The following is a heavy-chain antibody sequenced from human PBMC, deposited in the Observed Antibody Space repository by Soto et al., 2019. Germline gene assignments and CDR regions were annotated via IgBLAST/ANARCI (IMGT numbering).Heavy chain of an antibody. D-gene: IGHD6-13*01. CDR2: IYYSGST. Sequence: QVQLQESGPGLVKPSQTLSLTCTVSGGSISSGGYYWSWIRQHPGKGLEWIAYIYYSGSTYYNPSLKSRVTISVDTSKNQLSLKLSSVTAADTAVYYCAKGPGYSSLYGSNWFDPWGQGTLVTVSS. CDR1: GGSISSGGYY. V-gene: IGHV4-31*03. J-gene: IGHJ5*02. CDR3: AKGPGYSSLYGSNWFDP.